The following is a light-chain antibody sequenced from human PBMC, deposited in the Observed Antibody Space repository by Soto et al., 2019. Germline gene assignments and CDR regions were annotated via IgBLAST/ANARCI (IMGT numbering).Light chain of an antibody. Sequence: QSVLTQAPSASGTPGQRVTISCPGSSSNIGRSSVNWYQHLPGTAPKLLIYSNDRRPSGVPERFSGSKSGTSASLAISGLQSEDEADYYCSAWDDSLNGLYVFGTGTKV. CDR1: SSNIGRSS. V-gene: IGLV1-44*01. CDR2: SND. CDR3: SAWDDSLNGLYV. J-gene: IGLJ1*01.